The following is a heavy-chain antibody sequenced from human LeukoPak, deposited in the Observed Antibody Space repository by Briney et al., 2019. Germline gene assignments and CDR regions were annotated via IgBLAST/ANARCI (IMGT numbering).Heavy chain of an antibody. CDR3: GRLGGETTRFDL. CDR1: GFTSRNYW. Sequence: GRSLRLSCGASGFTSRNYWMSWVRRAPGRGLDWVATIKQDGILKHYVNSVTGRFTLSRDNAKNSLYLQMDSRRVEERDVYYCGRLGGETTRFDLWGQGVLVTVSS. CDR2: IKQDGILK. J-gene: IGHJ5*02. V-gene: IGHV3-7*01. D-gene: IGHD1-7*01.